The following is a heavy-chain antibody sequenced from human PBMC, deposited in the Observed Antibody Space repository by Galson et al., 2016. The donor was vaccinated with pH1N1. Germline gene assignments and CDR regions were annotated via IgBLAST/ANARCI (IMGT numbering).Heavy chain of an antibody. J-gene: IGHJ3*02. CDR3: ARDAAMIVVVSVYAFDI. D-gene: IGHD3-22*01. CDR1: GYTFTSYF. V-gene: IGHV1-46*01. Sequence: SVKVSCKASGYTFTSYFIYWVRQAPGQGLEWMGIINPSGGNTNYAQKFQGRLTMTRDTSTSTVYMELSSLRSGDTAVYYCARDAAMIVVVSVYAFDIWGQGTMVTVSS. CDR2: INPSGGNT.